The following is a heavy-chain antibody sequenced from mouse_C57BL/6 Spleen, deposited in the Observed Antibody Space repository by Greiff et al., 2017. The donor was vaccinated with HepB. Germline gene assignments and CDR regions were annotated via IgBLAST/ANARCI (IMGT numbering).Heavy chain of an antibody. CDR3: AREITGVDY. V-gene: IGHV1-22*01. Sequence: VHVKQSGPELVKPGASVKMSCKASGYTFTDYNMHWVKQSHGKSLEWIGYINPNNGGTSYNQKFKGKATLTVNKSSSTAYMELRSLTSEDSAVYYCAREITGVDYWGQGTTLTVSS. J-gene: IGHJ2*01. CDR2: INPNNGGT. CDR1: GYTFTDYN. D-gene: IGHD4-1*01.